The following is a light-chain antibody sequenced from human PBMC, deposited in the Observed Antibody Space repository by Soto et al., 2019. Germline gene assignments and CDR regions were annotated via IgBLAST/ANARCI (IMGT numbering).Light chain of an antibody. CDR2: GAS. CDR3: QQYYIWPLT. V-gene: IGKV3-15*01. Sequence: EIVMTQSPGTLSVSPGERATLSCRASQSVSTNLAWYQQKPGQAPRLVIYGASTRATGIPARFSGSGSGTAFTLTISSLQSEDSAVYYCQQYYIWPLTFGPGTKVDIK. J-gene: IGKJ3*01. CDR1: QSVSTN.